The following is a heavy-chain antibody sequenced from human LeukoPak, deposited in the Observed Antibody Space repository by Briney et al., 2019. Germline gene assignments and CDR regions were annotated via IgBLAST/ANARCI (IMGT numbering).Heavy chain of an antibody. V-gene: IGHV4-34*01. J-gene: IGHJ4*02. CDR3: ARHSFGYNNGYDY. CDR1: GGSFSGYY. Sequence: SETLSLTCAVYGGSFSGYYWSWIRQPPGKGLEWIGEINHSGSTNYNPSLKSRVTISEDTSKNQFSLNLSSVTAADTAVYYCARHSFGYNNGYDYWGQGTLVTVSS. D-gene: IGHD5-18*01. CDR2: INHSGST.